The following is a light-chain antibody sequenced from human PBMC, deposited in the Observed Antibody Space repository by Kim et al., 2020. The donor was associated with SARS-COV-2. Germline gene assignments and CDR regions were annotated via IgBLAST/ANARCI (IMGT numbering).Light chain of an antibody. J-gene: IGKJ2*01. Sequence: LSPGERATLSCRASQSVSSSALAWYQQKPGQAPRVLIHGASSRATGFPDRFSGSGSGTDFTLTISRLEPEDFAAYYCQQYGTSPYTFGQGTKLEIK. CDR3: QQYGTSPYT. CDR2: GAS. V-gene: IGKV3-20*01. CDR1: QSVSSSA.